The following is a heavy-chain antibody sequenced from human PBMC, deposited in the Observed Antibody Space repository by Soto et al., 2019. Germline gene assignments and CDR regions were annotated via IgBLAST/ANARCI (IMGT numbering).Heavy chain of an antibody. CDR3: AREGYSSGRKKNWFDP. D-gene: IGHD6-19*01. V-gene: IGHV1-18*01. CDR1: GYTFTSYG. CDR2: ISAYNGNT. J-gene: IGHJ5*02. Sequence: ASVKVSCKASGYTFTSYGISWVRQAPGQGLEWMGWISAYNGNTNYAQKLQGRVTMTTDTSTNTAYMELRSLRSDDTAVYYCAREGYSSGRKKNWFDPWGQGTLVTVSS.